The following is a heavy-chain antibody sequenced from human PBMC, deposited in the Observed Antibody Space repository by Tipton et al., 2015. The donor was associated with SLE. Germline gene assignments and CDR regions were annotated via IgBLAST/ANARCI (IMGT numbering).Heavy chain of an antibody. D-gene: IGHD1-1*01. CDR1: GFTFSDYY. Sequence: SLRLSCAASGFTFSDYYMSWIRQAPGKGLEWVSYISSSNSYTNYADSVKGRFTISRDNAKNSLYLQMNSLRAEDTAVYYCARDRERDDAFDIWGQGTMVTVSS. CDR3: ARDRERDDAFDI. CDR2: ISSSNSYT. V-gene: IGHV3-11*06. J-gene: IGHJ3*02.